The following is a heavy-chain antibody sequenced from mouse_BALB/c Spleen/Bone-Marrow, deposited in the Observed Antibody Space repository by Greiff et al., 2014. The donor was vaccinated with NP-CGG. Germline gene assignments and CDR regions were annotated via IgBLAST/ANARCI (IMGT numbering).Heavy chain of an antibody. CDR2: IYPGNVNT. D-gene: IGHD1-3*01. CDR3: ARHKWAMHY. Sequence: QVQLKESGPELVKPGASVRISCKASGYTFTSYYIHWVKQRPGQGLEWIGWIYPGNVNTKYNEKFKVKATLTADKSSSTAYMQLSSLTSEDSAVYFCARHKWAMHYWGQGTSVTVSS. CDR1: GYTFTSYY. V-gene: IGHV1S56*01. J-gene: IGHJ4*01.